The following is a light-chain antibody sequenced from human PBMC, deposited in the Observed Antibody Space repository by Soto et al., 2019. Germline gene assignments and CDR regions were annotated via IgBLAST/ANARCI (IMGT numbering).Light chain of an antibody. V-gene: IGKV3D-20*02. CDR2: GAS. CDR3: QRCSNWPSN. J-gene: IGKJ5*01. Sequence: EILLTQTPGTLCLSPGERATRSSRASQSVSNNYLAWYQQQPGQAPRLLIYGASNRATGIPDRFSGSGAGDDIPLTISGLALEVFGFYYRQRCSNWPSNFGQGTRLEIK. CDR1: QSVSNNY.